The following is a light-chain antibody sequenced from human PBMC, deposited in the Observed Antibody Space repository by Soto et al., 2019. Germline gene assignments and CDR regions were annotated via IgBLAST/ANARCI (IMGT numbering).Light chain of an antibody. J-gene: IGKJ1*01. CDR1: QRISSN. Sequence: EVVVGQCPASLSVXXGXXXXXXXIASQRISSNLAWYQQRPGQAPRLLIYGASTRAPGIPARFSGSGSETEFTLTISSLQSEDFAVYHCQHYNNWPPRTFGQGTKVDI. V-gene: IGKV3-15*01. CDR3: QHYNNWPPRT. CDR2: GAS.